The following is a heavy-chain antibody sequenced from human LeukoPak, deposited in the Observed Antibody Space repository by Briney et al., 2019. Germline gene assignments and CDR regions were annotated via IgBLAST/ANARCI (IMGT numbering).Heavy chain of an antibody. Sequence: SETLSLTCTVSGYSISSGYYWGWIRQPPGKGLEWIGSIYHSGSTYYNPSLKSRVTISVDTSKNRFSLKLSSVTATDTAVYYCARTHPDYYYYYMDVWGKGTTVTVSS. CDR2: IYHSGST. V-gene: IGHV4-38-2*02. CDR3: ARTHPDYYYYYMDV. J-gene: IGHJ6*03. CDR1: GYSISSGYY.